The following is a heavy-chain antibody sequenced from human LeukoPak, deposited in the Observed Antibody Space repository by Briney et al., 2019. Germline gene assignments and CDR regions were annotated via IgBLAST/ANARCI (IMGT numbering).Heavy chain of an antibody. D-gene: IGHD3-22*01. Sequence: PGGSLRLSCAASGFTFDDYSMHWVRQAPGKGLVWVSGITWNSDTIDYADSVKGRFTISRDNAKNSLYLQMNSLRAEDTALYYCAKDTTYYYDSSGYDGFDIWGRGTMVTVSS. CDR1: GFTFDDYS. CDR2: ITWNSDTI. V-gene: IGHV3-9*01. J-gene: IGHJ3*02. CDR3: AKDTTYYYDSSGYDGFDI.